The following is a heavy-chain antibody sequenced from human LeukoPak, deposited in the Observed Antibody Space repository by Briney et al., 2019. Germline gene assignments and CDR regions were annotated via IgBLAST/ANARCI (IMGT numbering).Heavy chain of an antibody. CDR2: ISWNSGSI. D-gene: IGHD3-10*01. CDR1: GFTFDDYA. Sequence: GGSLRLSCAASGFTFDDYAMHWVRQAPGKGLEWVSGISWNSGSIGYADSVKGRFTISRDNAKNSLYLQMNSLRAEDTALYYCAKDAMVRGVYGMDVWGQGTTVTVSS. V-gene: IGHV3-9*01. CDR3: AKDAMVRGVYGMDV. J-gene: IGHJ6*02.